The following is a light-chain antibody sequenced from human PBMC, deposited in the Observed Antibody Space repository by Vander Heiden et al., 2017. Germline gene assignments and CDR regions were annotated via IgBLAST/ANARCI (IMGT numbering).Light chain of an antibody. CDR1: QSVSSSY. Sequence: EIVLTQSPGTLSWSPGEKATLSCRASQSVSSSYLAWYQQKPGQPPRLLIYGASSRATGIPDRFSGSGSGTDFTLTISRLEPEDFAVYYCQQFGTSPPYTFGQGTNLEIK. J-gene: IGKJ2*01. V-gene: IGKV3-20*01. CDR2: GAS. CDR3: QQFGTSPPYT.